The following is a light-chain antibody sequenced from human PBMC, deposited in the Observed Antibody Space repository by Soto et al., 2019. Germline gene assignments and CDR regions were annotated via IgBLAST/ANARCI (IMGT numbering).Light chain of an antibody. CDR1: RIGSKS. V-gene: IGLV3-21*02. CDR2: DDS. J-gene: IGLJ1*01. CDR3: QVWDSSRDHYV. Sequence: SYELTQPPSVSVAPGQTARITCGGNRIGSKSVQWYEQKAGQAPVLVDYDDSDRPSGIPGRVSCSKSGNTATLTISDVGAGDDADYYCQVWDSSRDHYVFGPGTKLTVL.